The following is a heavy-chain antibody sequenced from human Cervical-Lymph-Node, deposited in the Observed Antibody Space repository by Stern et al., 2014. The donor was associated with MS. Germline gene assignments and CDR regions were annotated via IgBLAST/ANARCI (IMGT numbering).Heavy chain of an antibody. J-gene: IGHJ6*02. CDR3: AHDVKRSRYGMDV. D-gene: IGHD1-14*01. Sequence: ESGPTLVKPTQTLTLTCTFSGLSLSTSEVAVGWIRQPPGKALEWLALLYWNDDKYYSPSLKSRLTIIKDTSENQVVLTMTNRAPVDTATYYCAHDVKRSRYGMDVWGQGPTVPVSS. CDR2: LYWNDDK. V-gene: IGHV2-5*01. CDR1: GLSLSTSEVA.